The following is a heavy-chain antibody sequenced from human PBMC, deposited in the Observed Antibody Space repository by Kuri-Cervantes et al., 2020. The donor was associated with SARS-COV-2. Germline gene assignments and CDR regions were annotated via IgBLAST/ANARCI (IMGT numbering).Heavy chain of an antibody. CDR3: ASGGGVVVPAEEAWFDY. D-gene: IGHD2-2*01. V-gene: IGHV4-38-2*01. CDR1: GYSISSSYY. CDR2: IYYSGST. Sequence: LETLSLTCAVSGYSISSSYYWGWIRQPPGKGLEWIGSIYYSGSTYYNPSLKSRVTISVDTSKNQFSLKLSSVTAADTAVYYCASGGGVVVPAEEAWFDYWGQGTLVTVSS. J-gene: IGHJ4*02.